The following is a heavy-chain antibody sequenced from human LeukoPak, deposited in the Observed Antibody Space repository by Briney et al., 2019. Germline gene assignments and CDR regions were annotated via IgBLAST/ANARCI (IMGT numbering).Heavy chain of an antibody. V-gene: IGHV4-34*01. Sequence: PSETLSLTCVVYGGSFSGYYWSWIRQPPGKGPEWIGEINHSGSTNYNPSLKSRVTISVDTSKNQFSLKLSSVTAADTAVYYCARAAAAGNWFDPWGQGTLVTVSS. CDR1: GGSFSGYY. CDR3: ARAAAAGNWFDP. J-gene: IGHJ5*02. D-gene: IGHD6-13*01. CDR2: INHSGST.